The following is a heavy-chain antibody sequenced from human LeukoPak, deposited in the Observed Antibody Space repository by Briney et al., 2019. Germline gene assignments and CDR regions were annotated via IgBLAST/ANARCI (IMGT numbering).Heavy chain of an antibody. CDR1: GGSFSGYY. D-gene: IGHD3-3*01. Sequence: SETLSLTCAVYGGSFSGYYWSWIRQPPGKGLEWIGEINHSGSTNYNPSLKSRVTISVDTSKNQFSLKLSSVTAADTAVYYCASRPLDFWSGYYFSSEIDYWGQGTLVTVSS. V-gene: IGHV4-34*01. J-gene: IGHJ4*02. CDR3: ASRPLDFWSGYYFSSEIDY. CDR2: INHSGST.